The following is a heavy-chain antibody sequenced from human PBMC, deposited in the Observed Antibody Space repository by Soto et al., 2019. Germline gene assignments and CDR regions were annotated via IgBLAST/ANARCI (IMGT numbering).Heavy chain of an antibody. Sequence: ASVKVSCKASGYTFTGYYMHWVRQAPGRGLEWMGWINPNSGGTNYAQKFQGRVTMTRDTSISTAYMELSRLRSDDTAVYYCARVQIGDFWSGYSDYYYYYGMDVWGQGTTVTVSS. CDR3: ARVQIGDFWSGYSDYYYYYGMDV. CDR1: GYTFTGYY. V-gene: IGHV1-2*02. CDR2: INPNSGGT. J-gene: IGHJ6*02. D-gene: IGHD3-3*01.